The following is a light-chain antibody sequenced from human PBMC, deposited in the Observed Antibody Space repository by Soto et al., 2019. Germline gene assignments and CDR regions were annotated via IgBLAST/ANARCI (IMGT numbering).Light chain of an antibody. V-gene: IGKV3-15*01. CDR1: QSVGSN. Sequence: EIVMTQSPATLSVSPGERASLSCRASQSVGSNLAWYQQTAGQAPSLLIYGASTWATGIPARFSGSGSGTEFTLTISSLQSEDFAVYSCQQYTNWPYTFGQGTKLEIK. CDR2: GAS. CDR3: QQYTNWPYT. J-gene: IGKJ2*01.